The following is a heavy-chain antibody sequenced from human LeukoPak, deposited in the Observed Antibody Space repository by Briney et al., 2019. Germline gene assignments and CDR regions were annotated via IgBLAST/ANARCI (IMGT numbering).Heavy chain of an antibody. CDR3: ARGHYSSSWYVFDY. D-gene: IGHD6-13*01. CDR1: GGSISSYY. Sequence: SETLSLTCTVSGGSISSYYWSWIRQPPGEGLEWIGYIYYSGSTNYNPSLKSRATISVDTSKNQFSLKLSSVTAADTAVYHCARGHYSSSWYVFDYWGQGTLVTVSS. V-gene: IGHV4-59*01. CDR2: IYYSGST. J-gene: IGHJ4*02.